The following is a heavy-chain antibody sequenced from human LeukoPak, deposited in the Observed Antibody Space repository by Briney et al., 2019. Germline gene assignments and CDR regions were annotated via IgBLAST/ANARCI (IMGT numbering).Heavy chain of an antibody. D-gene: IGHD5-18*01. CDR3: AKDAPLDTAMVLYYGMDV. Sequence: GGSLRPSCAASGFTFSSYGMHGVRQAPGKGLEWVAVISYDGSNKYYADSVKGRFTISRDNSKNTLYLQMNSLRAEDTAVYYCAKDAPLDTAMVLYYGMDVWGQGTTVTVSS. V-gene: IGHV3-30*18. J-gene: IGHJ6*02. CDR2: ISYDGSNK. CDR1: GFTFSSYG.